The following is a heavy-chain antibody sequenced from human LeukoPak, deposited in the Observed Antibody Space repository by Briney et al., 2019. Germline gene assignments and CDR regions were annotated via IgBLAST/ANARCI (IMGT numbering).Heavy chain of an antibody. CDR2: VSNSGSK. CDR3: ARLRYDILTGCFDY. Sequence: SETLSLTCTVSGVPINSPGYSWTWVRQPPGKGLEWIGSVSNSGSKHYNPSLKSRVTIFEDTSKNQFSLKLSSVTAADTAVYYCARLRYDILTGCFDYWGQGTLVTVSS. V-gene: IGHV4-39*01. D-gene: IGHD3-9*01. J-gene: IGHJ4*02. CDR1: GVPINSPGYS.